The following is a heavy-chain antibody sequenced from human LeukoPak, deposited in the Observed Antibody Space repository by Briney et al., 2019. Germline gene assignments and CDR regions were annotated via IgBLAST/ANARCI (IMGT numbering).Heavy chain of an antibody. V-gene: IGHV3-30*02. CDR3: AKAMVRFLEWLPNGMDV. J-gene: IGHJ6*02. Sequence: GGSLRLSCAASGFTFSSYGMHWVRQAPGKGLEWVAVIWYDGSNKYYADSVKGRFTISRDNSKSTLYLQMNSLRAEDTAVYYCAKAMVRFLEWLPNGMDVWGQGTTVTVSS. CDR2: IWYDGSNK. D-gene: IGHD3-3*01. CDR1: GFTFSSYG.